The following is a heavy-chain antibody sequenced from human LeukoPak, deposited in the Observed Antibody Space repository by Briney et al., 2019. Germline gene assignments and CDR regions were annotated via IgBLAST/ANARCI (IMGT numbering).Heavy chain of an antibody. CDR2: ISGSSGTT. CDR3: AMRRGSNYGSLGD. CDR1: GFTFSTYA. V-gene: IGHV3-23*01. Sequence: GGSLRLSCAASGFTFSTYAMTWVRQAPGKGLEWVSGISGSSGTTYYADSVKGRFTVSRDNPKNTLYLQMSSLRAEDTAVYYCAMRRGSNYGSLGDWGQGTLVTVSS. J-gene: IGHJ4*02. D-gene: IGHD5-18*01.